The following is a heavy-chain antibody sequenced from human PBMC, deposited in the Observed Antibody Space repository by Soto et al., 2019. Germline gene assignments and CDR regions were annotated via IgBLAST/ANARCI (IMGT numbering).Heavy chain of an antibody. J-gene: IGHJ4*02. CDR1: GGSITSYY. CDR3: ARFDQVSYYFDY. Sequence: SETLSLTCTVSGGSITSYYWSWIRQPPGRGLEWIGYIYYRGSTNYNPSLKRRVTISVDTSKNQFSLKLSSVTAADTAVYYCARFDQVSYYFDYWGQGTMVTVSS. CDR2: IYYRGST. V-gene: IGHV4-59*01.